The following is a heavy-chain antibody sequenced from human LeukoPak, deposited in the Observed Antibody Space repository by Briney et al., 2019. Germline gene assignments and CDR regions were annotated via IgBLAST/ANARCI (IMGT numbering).Heavy chain of an antibody. V-gene: IGHV1-69*05. CDR1: TGTFSSYA. Sequence: SVKVSCKASTGTFSSYAISWVRQAPGQGLEWMGGIIPIFGTANYAQKFQGRVTITTDESTSTAYMELSSLRSEDTAVYYCARAGSSWYLNWFDPWGQGTLVTVSS. CDR2: IIPIFGTA. J-gene: IGHJ5*02. D-gene: IGHD6-13*01. CDR3: ARAGSSWYLNWFDP.